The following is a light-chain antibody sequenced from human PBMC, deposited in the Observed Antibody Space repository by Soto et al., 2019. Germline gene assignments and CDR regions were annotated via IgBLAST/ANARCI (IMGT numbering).Light chain of an antibody. J-gene: IGKJ1*01. CDR3: QQSYSTPRN. CDR2: ATS. V-gene: IGKV1-39*01. Sequence: DIHMTQSPSSLSASVVDRVTITCRASQSINSYLNGYQQKPGKAPKLLIYATSNLQSGVPSRFSGSGYGTDFTLTIRSLQPADFAPYFCQQSYSTPRNFGQGTKVDLK. CDR1: QSINSY.